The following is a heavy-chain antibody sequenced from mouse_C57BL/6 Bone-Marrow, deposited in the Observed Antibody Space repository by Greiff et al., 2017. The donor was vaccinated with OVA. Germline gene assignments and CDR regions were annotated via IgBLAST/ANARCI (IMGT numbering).Heavy chain of an antibody. D-gene: IGHD1-1*02. CDR1: GYSITSGYY. CDR3: ASPMDAMDY. Sequence: EVKLVESGPGLVKPSQSLSLTCSVTGYSITSGYYWNWIRQFPGNKLEWMGYISYDGSNNYNPSLKNRISITRDTSKNQFFLKLNSVTTEDTATYYCASPMDAMDYWGQGTSVTVSS. CDR2: ISYDGSN. J-gene: IGHJ4*01. V-gene: IGHV3-6*01.